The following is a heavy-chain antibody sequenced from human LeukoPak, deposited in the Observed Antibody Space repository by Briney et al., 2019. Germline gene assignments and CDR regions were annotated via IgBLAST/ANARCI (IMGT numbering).Heavy chain of an antibody. J-gene: IGHJ4*02. CDR3: ARDFIPAATFHS. V-gene: IGHV3-48*04. CDR1: GFTFSSYS. Sequence: PGGSLRLSCAASGFTFSSYSMNWVRQAPGKGLEWISYISSGSRTIYYADSVKGRFTISRDNAKNSLHLQMDSLRVEDTARYYCARDFIPAATFHSWGQGTRVTVSS. CDR2: ISSGSRTI. D-gene: IGHD6-25*01.